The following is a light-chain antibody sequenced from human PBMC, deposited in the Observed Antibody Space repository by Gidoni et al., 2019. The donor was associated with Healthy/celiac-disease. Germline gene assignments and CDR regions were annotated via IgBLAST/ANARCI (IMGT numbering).Light chain of an antibody. CDR2: GAS. CDR1: QSVSSSY. J-gene: IGKJ3*01. V-gene: IGKV3-20*01. Sequence: EIVFTHSPGTLSLSPGERATRSCRASQSVSSSYLAWYQQKPGQAPRLLIYGASSRATGIPDRFSGSGSGTDFTLTISRREPEDFAVYYCQQYGSSHPFTFGPGTKVDIK. CDR3: QQYGSSHPFT.